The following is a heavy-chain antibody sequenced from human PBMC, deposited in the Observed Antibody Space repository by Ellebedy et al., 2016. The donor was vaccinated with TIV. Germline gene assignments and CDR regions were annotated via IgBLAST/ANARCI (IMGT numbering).Heavy chain of an antibody. J-gene: IGHJ4*02. CDR3: ARRYCSGGSCWEFDY. D-gene: IGHD2-15*01. V-gene: IGHV5-51*01. CDR1: GYDFTKYW. CDR2: ISPDDSDA. Sequence: GESLKISCKGSGYDFTKYWIGWVRQMPGKGLEWMGVISPDDSDATYSPSVQGRVTISVDKSSSTAFLQLSSLKASDTAMYYCARRYCSGGSCWEFDYWGQGTLVTVSS.